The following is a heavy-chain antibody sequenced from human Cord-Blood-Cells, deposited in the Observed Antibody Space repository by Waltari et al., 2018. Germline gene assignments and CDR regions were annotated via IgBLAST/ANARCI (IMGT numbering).Heavy chain of an antibody. Sequence: QVQLVQSGAEVKKPGASVKVSCKASGYTFTGSSMHWVRQAPGQGLEWMGWINPNSGGTNYAQKFQGWVTMTRDTSISTAYMELSRLRSDDTAVYYCATIAAAGAEYFQHWGQGTLVTVSS. CDR3: ATIAAAGAEYFQH. D-gene: IGHD6-13*01. V-gene: IGHV1-2*04. J-gene: IGHJ1*01. CDR2: INPNSGGT. CDR1: GYTFTGSS.